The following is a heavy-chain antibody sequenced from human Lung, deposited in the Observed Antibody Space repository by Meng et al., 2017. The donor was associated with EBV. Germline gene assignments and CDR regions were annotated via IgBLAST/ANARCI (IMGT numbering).Heavy chain of an antibody. CDR1: GFTFSHYG. J-gene: IGHJ4*02. V-gene: IGHV3-30*18. Sequence: GRVVGPGGGWVRLGRSRRLSCTTSGFTFSHYGMQWVRQAPAKGLEWVAVIAHDGSVKYYADSVEGRFTISRDNSKNTLDLEMNSLTPEDTALYYCAKEGSKYASAWFDYWGQGTLVTVSS. CDR3: AKEGSKYASAWFDY. D-gene: IGHD2-2*01. CDR2: IAHDGSVK.